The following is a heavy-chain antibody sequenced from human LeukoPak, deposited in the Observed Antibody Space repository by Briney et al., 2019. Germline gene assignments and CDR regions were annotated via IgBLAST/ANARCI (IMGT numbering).Heavy chain of an antibody. CDR1: GFTFSSDE. D-gene: IGHD6-6*01. CDR2: ISSSGSTI. J-gene: IGHJ4*02. CDR3: ARAYSSSTFDY. V-gene: IGHV3-48*03. Sequence: GGSLRLSCAASGFTFSSDEMNWVRQAPGKGLEWVSYISSSGSTINYADSVKGRFTISRDNAKNSLYLQMNSLRAEDTAVYYCARAYSSSTFDYWGQGTLVTVSS.